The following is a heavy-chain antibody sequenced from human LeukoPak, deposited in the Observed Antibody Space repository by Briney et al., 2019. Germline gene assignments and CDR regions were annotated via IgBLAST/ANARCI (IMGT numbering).Heavy chain of an antibody. CDR1: GFTFDDYA. CDR3: AKAAEYCSSTSCSSGLFDY. J-gene: IGHJ4*02. Sequence: PGGSLRLSCAASGFTFDDYAMHWVRQAPGKGLEWVSGISWNSGSIGYADSVKGRFTISRDNAKNSLYLQMSSLRAEDTALYYCAKAAEYCSSTSCSSGLFDYWGQGTLVTVSS. D-gene: IGHD2-2*01. CDR2: ISWNSGSI. V-gene: IGHV3-9*01.